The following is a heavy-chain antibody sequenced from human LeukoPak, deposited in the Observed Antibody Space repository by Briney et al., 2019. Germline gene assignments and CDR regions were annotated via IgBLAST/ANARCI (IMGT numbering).Heavy chain of an antibody. Sequence: GGSLRLSCAGSGFTFSNSWMGWVRQAPGKGLEWVANVQHIGGETYYVDSVRGRFTTSRDNAKNSLFLQMNSLRAEDTAVYYCARVLYGDYPSDFWGQGTLVTVSS. D-gene: IGHD4-17*01. J-gene: IGHJ4*02. CDR2: VQHIGGET. CDR1: GFTFSNSW. V-gene: IGHV3-7*01. CDR3: ARVLYGDYPSDF.